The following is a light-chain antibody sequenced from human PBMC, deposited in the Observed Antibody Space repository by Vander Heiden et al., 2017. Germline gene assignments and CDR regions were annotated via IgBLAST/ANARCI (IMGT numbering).Light chain of an antibody. CDR3: QQYYSYPRT. J-gene: IGKJ1*01. CDR2: AAS. Sequence: AIRMTQSPSSFSASTGDRVTITCRASQGISSYLDWYQQKPGKAPKLLIYAASTLQSGVPSRFSGSGSGTDFTLTIRCLQSEDFATYYCQQYYSYPRTFGQGTKVEIK. CDR1: QGISSY. V-gene: IGKV1-8*01.